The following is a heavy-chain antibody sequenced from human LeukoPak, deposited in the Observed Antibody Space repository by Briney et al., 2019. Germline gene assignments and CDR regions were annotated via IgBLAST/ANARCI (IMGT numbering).Heavy chain of an antibody. Sequence: GASVKVSCKTSGYTFSSCGISWVRQAPGQGLEWMGWINTYNGNTDYAQKLQGRVTMTTDTSTTTAYMEVTSLRSDDTAVYYCARHQGELRSYYYAMDVWGQGATVTVSS. CDR1: GYTFSSCG. CDR3: ARHQGELRSYYYAMDV. D-gene: IGHD1-26*01. V-gene: IGHV1-18*01. J-gene: IGHJ6*02. CDR2: INTYNGNT.